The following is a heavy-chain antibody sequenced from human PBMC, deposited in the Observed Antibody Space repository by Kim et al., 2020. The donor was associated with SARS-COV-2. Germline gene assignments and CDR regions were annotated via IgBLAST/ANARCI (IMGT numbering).Heavy chain of an antibody. D-gene: IGHD1-26*01. CDR1: GFTFSSYA. J-gene: IGHJ4*02. CDR2: ISFVGSNK. Sequence: GGSLRLSCAASGFTFSSYAMHWVRQVPGKGLEWEAVISFVGSNKYYADSVKGRFTISRDNSKNTLYLQMNSLRAEDTAVYYCARESGSYSVYYFDYWGQG. CDR3: ARESGSYSVYYFDY. V-gene: IGHV3-30-3*01.